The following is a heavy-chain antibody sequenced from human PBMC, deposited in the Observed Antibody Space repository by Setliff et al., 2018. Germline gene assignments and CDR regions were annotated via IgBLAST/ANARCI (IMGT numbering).Heavy chain of an antibody. CDR2: ISSDGNNE. CDR1: GFTFRAYG. CDR3: ARSDGGSSGLDY. D-gene: IGHD2-15*01. Sequence: PGGSLRLSCAASGFTFRAYGMFWVRQAPGKGLEWVAVISSDGNNEYYADSVKGRFTVSRDNSKNTLYLQVNSLRPDDTAVYHCARSDGGSSGLDYWGQGTLVTVSS. V-gene: IGHV3-30*03. J-gene: IGHJ4*02.